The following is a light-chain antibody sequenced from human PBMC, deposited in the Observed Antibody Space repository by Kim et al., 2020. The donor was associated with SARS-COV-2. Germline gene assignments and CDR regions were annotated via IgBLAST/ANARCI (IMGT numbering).Light chain of an antibody. J-gene: IGLJ3*02. Sequence: PSQTANITWSGNKLRAKYASWEQQQPGQTPVLVIYRDTKRPSGSPEQFSGSHSWNTATLTTSGTQAMNEADYSCQAWDNSTAWLFGGGTQLPVL. CDR1: KLRAKY. CDR2: RDT. CDR3: QAWDNSTAWL. V-gene: IGLV3-1*01.